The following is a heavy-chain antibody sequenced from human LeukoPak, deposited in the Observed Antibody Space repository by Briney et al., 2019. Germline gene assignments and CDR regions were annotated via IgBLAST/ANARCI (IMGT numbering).Heavy chain of an antibody. D-gene: IGHD3-10*01. J-gene: IGHJ5*02. CDR1: GGSIGISTYH. CDR2: IYYTGKT. Sequence: SETLSLTCTVSGGSIGISTYHWAWIRQPPGKGLEWIGSIYYTGKTYYTPSLKSRVTISLDTSKNQFSLKLTSVTAADSAVYYCARDKGQYGSGTRGFTRFDPWGQGTLVTVSS. V-gene: IGHV4-39*07. CDR3: ARDKGQYGSGTRGFTRFDP.